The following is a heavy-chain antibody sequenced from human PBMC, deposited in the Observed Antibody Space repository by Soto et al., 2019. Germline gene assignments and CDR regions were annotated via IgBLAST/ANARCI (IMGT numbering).Heavy chain of an antibody. Sequence: QVQLVQSGSEVKKPGSSVKVSCKASVGTFNSYCLSWVRQSPGQGLEWMGRIVPLFGSANYAQKFQGRVTTTSDKSTSTSYMALVSRISEDTAVYYCACLLHGYSGFATDCWGKGTLVTVSS. V-gene: IGHV1-69*06. CDR2: IVPLFGSA. CDR3: ACLLHGYSGFATDC. D-gene: IGHD5-12*01. J-gene: IGHJ4*02. CDR1: VGTFNSYC.